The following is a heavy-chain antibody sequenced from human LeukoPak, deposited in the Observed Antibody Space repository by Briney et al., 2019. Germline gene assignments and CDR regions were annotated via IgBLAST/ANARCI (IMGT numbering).Heavy chain of an antibody. CDR2: ISWNSGSI. J-gene: IGHJ4*02. CDR1: GFTFDDYA. CDR3: AKFPTYYYDSSGSMGAYFGY. Sequence: GGSLRLSCAASGFTFDDYAMHWVRQAPGKGLEWVSGISWNSGSIGYADSVKGRFTISRDNAKNSLYLQMNSLRAEDTALYYCAKFPTYYYDSSGSMGAYFGYWGQGTLVTVSS. V-gene: IGHV3-9*01. D-gene: IGHD3-22*01.